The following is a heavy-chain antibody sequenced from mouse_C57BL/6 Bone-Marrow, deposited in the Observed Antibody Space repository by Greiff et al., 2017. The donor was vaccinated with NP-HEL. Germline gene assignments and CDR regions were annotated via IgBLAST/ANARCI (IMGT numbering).Heavy chain of an antibody. CDR2: IYPGSGST. D-gene: IGHD1-1*01. V-gene: IGHV1-55*01. CDR1: GYTFTSYW. CDR3: AHYGSYYFDY. Sequence: QVHVKQPGAELVKPGASVKMSCKASGYTFTSYWITWVKQRPGQGLEWIGDIYPGSGSTNYNEKFKSKATLTVDTSSSTAYMQLSSLTSEDSAVYYCAHYGSYYFDYWGQGTTLTVSS. J-gene: IGHJ2*01.